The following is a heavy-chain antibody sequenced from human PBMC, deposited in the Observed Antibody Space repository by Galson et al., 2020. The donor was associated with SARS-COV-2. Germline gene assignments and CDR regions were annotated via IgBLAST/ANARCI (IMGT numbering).Heavy chain of an antibody. CDR3: ARGCKRTDYYYYMDV. CDR1: GGSISSGSYY. Sequence: SETMSLTCTVSGGSISSGSYYWSWIRQPAGKGLEWIGRIYTSGSTNYNPSLKSRVTISVDTSKNQFSLKLSSVTAADTAVYYCARGCKRTDYYYYMDVWGKGTTVTISS. J-gene: IGHJ6*03. D-gene: IGHD2-8*01. CDR2: IYTSGST. V-gene: IGHV4-61*02.